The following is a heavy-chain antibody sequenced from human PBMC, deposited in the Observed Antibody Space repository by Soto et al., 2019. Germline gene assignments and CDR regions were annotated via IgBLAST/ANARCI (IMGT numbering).Heavy chain of an antibody. CDR1: GFTFSSYG. V-gene: IGHV3-33*01. J-gene: IGHJ4*02. CDR3: ARAVLWFGEPERAPVY. CDR2: IWYDGSNT. Sequence: QVQLVESGGGVVQPGRSVRLSCAASGFTFSSYGKHWVRQAPGKGLEWVAVIWYDGSNTYYADSVKGRFTISRDNSKNTLYLQMNSRRAEDTAVYYSARAVLWFGEPERAPVYWGQGTLVTVSS. D-gene: IGHD3-10*01.